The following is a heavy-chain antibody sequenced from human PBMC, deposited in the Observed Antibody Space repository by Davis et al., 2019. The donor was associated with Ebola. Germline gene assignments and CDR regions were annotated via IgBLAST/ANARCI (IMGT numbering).Heavy chain of an antibody. CDR2: IYDSGRT. V-gene: IGHV4-59*11. Sequence: PSETLSLTCTVSNGSISSLYWNWIRQPPGKGLEWIGIIYDSGRTNYNPSLKSRVTISADTSKNQFSLKLRSVTAADTAVYYCVRFGYGAYWGQGTLVTVSS. CDR3: VRFGYGAY. J-gene: IGHJ4*02. CDR1: NGSISSLY. D-gene: IGHD3-22*01.